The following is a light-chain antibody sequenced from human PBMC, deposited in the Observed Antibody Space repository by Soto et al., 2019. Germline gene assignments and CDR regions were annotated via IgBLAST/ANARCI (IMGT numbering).Light chain of an antibody. V-gene: IGKV1-12*01. Sequence: DIQMTQSPASVSASVGDRVTITFRASQGISSWLAWYQQKPGKAPNLLIYAASSLHSGVPSRFSGSGSGTDFTLTISSLQPEDVAAYYCQQYDTYWTFGQGTKVDIK. CDR3: QQYDTYWT. J-gene: IGKJ1*01. CDR2: AAS. CDR1: QGISSW.